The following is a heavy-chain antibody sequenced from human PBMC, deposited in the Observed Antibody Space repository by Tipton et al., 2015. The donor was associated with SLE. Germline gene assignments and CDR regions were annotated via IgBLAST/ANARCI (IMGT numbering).Heavy chain of an antibody. D-gene: IGHD5-12*01. V-gene: IGHV5-51*03. CDR1: GYSFISYW. Sequence: QSGAEVKKPGESLKISCKGSGYSFISYWIGWVRQMPGKGLEWMGIIYPGDSDTRYSPSFQGQVTISADKSISTAYLQWSSLKASDTAMYYCARSVWWLPPDYYYYRDVWGKGTTVTVSS. J-gene: IGHJ6*03. CDR2: IYPGDSDT. CDR3: ARSVWWLPPDYYYYRDV.